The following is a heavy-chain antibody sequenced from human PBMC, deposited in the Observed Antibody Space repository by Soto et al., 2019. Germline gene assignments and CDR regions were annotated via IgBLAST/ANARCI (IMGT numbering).Heavy chain of an antibody. CDR1: GGYLSSYY. CDR2: VSDSGTT. J-gene: IGHJ4*02. Sequence: SETLSLTCTVSGGYLSSYYLSWIRQPPGKGLEWIGYVSDSGTTNYSPSLKSRLTISVDTSKNQFSLKLNSVTAADTAMYYCARGTGYTSGWYEFADYWGQGTLVTVSS. D-gene: IGHD6-19*01. CDR3: ARGTGYTSGWYEFADY. V-gene: IGHV4-59*08.